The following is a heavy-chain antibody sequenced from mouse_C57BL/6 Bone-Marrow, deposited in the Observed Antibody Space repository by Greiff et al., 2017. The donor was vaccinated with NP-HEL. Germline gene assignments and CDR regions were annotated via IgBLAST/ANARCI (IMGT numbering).Heavy chain of an antibody. CDR2: IDPEGGET. J-gene: IGHJ2*01. D-gene: IGHD1-1*01. CDR1: GFNIKDYY. Sequence: EVKLMESGAELVKPGASVKLSCTASGFNIKDYYMHWVKQRTEQGLEWIGRIDPEGGETKYAPTFPGQSTITADTSSNTAYLQLSRLTSEDTAVEYCARGYDGSSDYFDYWGQGTTLTVSS. CDR3: ARGYDGSSDYFDY. V-gene: IGHV14-2*01.